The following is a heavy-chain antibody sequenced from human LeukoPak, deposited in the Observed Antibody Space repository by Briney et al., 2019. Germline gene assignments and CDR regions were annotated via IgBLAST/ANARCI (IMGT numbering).Heavy chain of an antibody. CDR3: AREVQGSGRDFDY. D-gene: IGHD1-26*01. J-gene: IGHJ4*02. V-gene: IGHV3-11*01. CDR1: GFSFSDFY. CDR2: IGTRSNPI. Sequence: GGSLRLSCAASGFSFSDFYMSWIRQAPGMGLEWISYIGTRSNPIYYADSVKGRFTISKDDDKNSLYLQMNSLRDEDTAVYFCAREVQGSGRDFDYWGQGILVTVSS.